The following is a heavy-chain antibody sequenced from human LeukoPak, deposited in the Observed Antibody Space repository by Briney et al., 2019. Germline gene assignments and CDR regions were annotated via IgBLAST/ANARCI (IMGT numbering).Heavy chain of an antibody. CDR1: GGSFSGYY. CDR2: INHSGST. J-gene: IGHJ4*02. D-gene: IGHD3-10*01. V-gene: IGHV4-34*01. Sequence: PSGTLSLTCAVYGGSFSGYYWSWIRQPPGKGPEWIGEINHSGSTNYNPSLKSRVTISVDTSKNQFSLKLSSVTAADTAVYYCARVRGVPTYFDYWGQGTLVTVSS. CDR3: ARVRGVPTYFDY.